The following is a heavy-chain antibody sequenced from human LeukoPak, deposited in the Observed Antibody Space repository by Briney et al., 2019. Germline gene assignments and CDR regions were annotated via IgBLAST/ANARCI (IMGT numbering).Heavy chain of an antibody. V-gene: IGHV1-2*02. D-gene: IGHD3-10*01. CDR3: ASWGHYYGSEAFDY. J-gene: IGHJ4*02. CDR2: INPNSGGT. Sequence: ASVKVSCKASGYTFTSYDINWVRQAPGQGLEWMGWINPNSGGTNYAQKFQGRVTMTRDTSISTAYMELSRLRSDDTAVYYCASWGHYYGSEAFDYWGQGTLVTVSS. CDR1: GYTFTSYD.